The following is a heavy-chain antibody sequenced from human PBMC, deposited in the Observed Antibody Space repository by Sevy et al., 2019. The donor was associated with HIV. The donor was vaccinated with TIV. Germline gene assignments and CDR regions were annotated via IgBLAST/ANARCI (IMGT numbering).Heavy chain of an antibody. J-gene: IGHJ4*02. CDR3: AKEEPGYNYDSSGYFPS. CDR1: GFSFSTYA. CDR2: ISGSGSNT. D-gene: IGHD3-22*01. V-gene: IGHV3-23*01. Sequence: GGSLRLSCAASGFSFSTYAMTWVRQAPGKGLEWVSAISGSGSNTYNADSVKGRFTISRDNSKNTLYLQMNSLRAEDTAVYYCAKEEPGYNYDSSGYFPSWGQGTLVTVSS.